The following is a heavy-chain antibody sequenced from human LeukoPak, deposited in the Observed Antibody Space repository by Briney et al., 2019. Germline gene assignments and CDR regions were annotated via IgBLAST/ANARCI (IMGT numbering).Heavy chain of an antibody. Sequence: GGSLRLSCAASGFTLSSYEMNWVRQAPGKGLEWVSYISSSGSTIYYADSVKGRFTISRDNAKNSLYLQMNSLRAEDTAVYYCARGARGYSYGYRSYYYYMDVWGKGTTVTISS. CDR1: GFTLSSYE. J-gene: IGHJ6*03. CDR3: ARGARGYSYGYRSYYYYMDV. D-gene: IGHD5-18*01. V-gene: IGHV3-48*03. CDR2: ISSSGSTI.